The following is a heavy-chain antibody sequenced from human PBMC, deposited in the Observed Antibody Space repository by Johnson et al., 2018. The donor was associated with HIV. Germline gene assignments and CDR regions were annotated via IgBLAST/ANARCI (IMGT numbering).Heavy chain of an antibody. CDR3: VRDTGYCSGGRCDDAFDV. CDR2: INWNGGST. Sequence: VQLVESGGGVVRPGGSLRLSCAASGFTFDDYAMSWVRQAPGKGLEWVSGINWNGGSTGYADSVKGRFTISRDNAKNSMYLQMNSLRVEDTALYYCVRDTGYCSGGRCDDAFDVWGQGTVVTVSS. D-gene: IGHD2-15*01. V-gene: IGHV3-20*04. J-gene: IGHJ3*01. CDR1: GFTFDDYA.